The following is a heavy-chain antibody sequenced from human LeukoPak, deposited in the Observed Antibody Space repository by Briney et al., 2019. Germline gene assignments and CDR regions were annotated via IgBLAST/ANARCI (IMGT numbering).Heavy chain of an antibody. J-gene: IGHJ4*02. V-gene: IGHV3-30-3*01. CDR1: GLTFSTYD. D-gene: IGHD3-22*01. CDR2: ISYDGSNK. Sequence: GRSLRLSCVASGLTFSTYDMHWVRQAPGKGLEWVAVISYDGSNKYYADSVKGRFTISRDNSKNTLYLQMNSLRAEDTAVYYCARGYDSSGYHWTDYWGQGTLVTVSS. CDR3: ARGYDSSGYHWTDY.